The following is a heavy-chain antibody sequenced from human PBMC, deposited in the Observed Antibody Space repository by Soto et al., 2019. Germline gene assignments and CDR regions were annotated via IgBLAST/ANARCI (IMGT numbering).Heavy chain of an antibody. V-gene: IGHV1-18*04. J-gene: IGHJ4*02. D-gene: IGHD5-18*01. CDR2: ISAYNGNT. CDR3: ARDLLKLHTAMAPRGY. CDR1: GYTFTSYG. Sequence: GASVKVSCKASGYTFTSYGISWLRQAPGQGLEWMGWISAYNGNTNYAQKLQGRVTMTTDTSTSTAYMELRSLRSDDTAVYYCARDLLKLHTAMAPRGYWGQGTLVTVSS.